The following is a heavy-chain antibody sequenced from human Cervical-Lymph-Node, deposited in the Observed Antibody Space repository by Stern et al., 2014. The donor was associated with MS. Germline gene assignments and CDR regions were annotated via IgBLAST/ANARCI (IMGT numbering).Heavy chain of an antibody. J-gene: IGHJ4*01. D-gene: IGHD2/OR15-2a*01. CDR2: IYYSGST. CDR1: GGSLTNYY. CDR3: ARDXXXFFL. V-gene: IGHV4-59*01. Sequence: QVQLXXXGPGLEKPSETLSLTCTVSGGSLTNYYCSWIRQPPGKGLEWFGYIYYSGSTNDNPSLKSRVTISVDTSKNQFSLKLSSVPAADTAVYYCARDXXXFFLWGQGTLVTVSS.